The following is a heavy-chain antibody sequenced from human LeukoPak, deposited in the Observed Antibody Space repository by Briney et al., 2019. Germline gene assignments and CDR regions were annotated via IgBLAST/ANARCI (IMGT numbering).Heavy chain of an antibody. CDR3: ARDLSVDTAMAPLGY. CDR1: GYTFTGYY. V-gene: IGHV1-46*01. Sequence: ASVKVSCKASGYTFTGYYIHWVRQAPGQGLEWMGIINPSGGSTSYAQKFQGRVTMTRDTSTSTVYMELSSLRSEDTAVYYCARDLSVDTAMAPLGYWGQGTLVTVSS. D-gene: IGHD5-18*01. CDR2: INPSGGST. J-gene: IGHJ4*02.